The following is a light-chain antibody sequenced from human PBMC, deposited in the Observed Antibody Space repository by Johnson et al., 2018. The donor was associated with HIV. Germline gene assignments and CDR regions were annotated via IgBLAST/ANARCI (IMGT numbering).Light chain of an antibody. V-gene: IGLV1-51*02. J-gene: IGLJ1*01. CDR3: GTWDGGLSAYV. CDR1: SSNIGNNY. CDR2: ENN. Sequence: QSVLTQPPSVSAAPGQKVTISCSGSSSNIGNNYVSWYQQLPGTAPKLLIYENNKRPSGIPDRFSGSKSGTSATLGITGLQTGDEADYYCGTWDGGLSAYVFGPGTKVTVL.